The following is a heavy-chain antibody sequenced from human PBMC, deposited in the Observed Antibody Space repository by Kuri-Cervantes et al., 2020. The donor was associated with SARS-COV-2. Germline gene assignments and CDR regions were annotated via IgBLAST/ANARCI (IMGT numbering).Heavy chain of an antibody. CDR2: INPNSGGT. J-gene: IGHJ6*02. CDR3: ARGMVRGIIQSYYYAMDV. Sequence: ASVKVSCKASGYTFSGYYIYWVRQAPGQGLEWMGWINPNSGGTNYAQKFQGWVTMTRDTSISTAYMELSRLRSDDTAVYYCARGMVRGIIQSYYYAMDVWSQGTTVTVSS. D-gene: IGHD3-10*01. V-gene: IGHV1-2*04. CDR1: GYTFSGYY.